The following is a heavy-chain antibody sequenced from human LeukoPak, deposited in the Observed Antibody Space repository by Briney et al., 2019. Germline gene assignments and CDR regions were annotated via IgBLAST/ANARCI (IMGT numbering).Heavy chain of an antibody. V-gene: IGHV3-20*01. CDR3: ARDVRDGRLWRNHPQKRSQEGWFDP. CDR2: INWNGGST. D-gene: IGHD1-14*01. J-gene: IGHJ5*02. Sequence: PGGSLRLSCAASGFTFDDYGMSWVRQAPGKGLEWVSGINWNGGSTGYADSVKGRFTISRDNAKNSLYLQMNSLRAEDTALYHCARDVRDGRLWRNHPQKRSQEGWFDPWGQGTLVTVSS. CDR1: GFTFDDYG.